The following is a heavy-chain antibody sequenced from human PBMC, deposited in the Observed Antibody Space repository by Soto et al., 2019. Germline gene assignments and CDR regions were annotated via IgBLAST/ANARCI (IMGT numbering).Heavy chain of an antibody. J-gene: IGHJ4*02. Sequence: QVQLVESGGGVVQPGTSLRLSCAASGFTFSSQNMPWVRQAPGKGPEWVGVISYDGSKKYFADWVKGRFTISKDNFKNMRYLQVSSVRAEDTAIYYCARLWYEGNPDDYWGQGTLVTVSS. CDR2: ISYDGSKK. CDR3: ARLWYEGNPDDY. D-gene: IGHD6-13*01. CDR1: GFTFSSQN. V-gene: IGHV3-30-3*01.